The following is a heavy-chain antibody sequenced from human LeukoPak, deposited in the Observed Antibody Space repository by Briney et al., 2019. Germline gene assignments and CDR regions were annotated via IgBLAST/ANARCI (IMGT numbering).Heavy chain of an antibody. V-gene: IGHV4-31*03. Sequence: SQTLSLTCTVSGGSFSSGGYYWSWIRQHPGKGLEWIGYIYYSGSTYYNPSLKSRVTISVDTSKNQFSLKLSSVTAADTAVYYCARVDTAMVTYFQHWGQGTLVTVSS. CDR2: IYYSGST. J-gene: IGHJ1*01. D-gene: IGHD5-18*01. CDR3: ARVDTAMVTYFQH. CDR1: GGSFSSGGYY.